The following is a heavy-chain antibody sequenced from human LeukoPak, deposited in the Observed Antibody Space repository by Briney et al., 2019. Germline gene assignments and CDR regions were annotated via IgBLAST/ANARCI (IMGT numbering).Heavy chain of an antibody. CDR1: GYTFTSYD. CDR2: MNPNSGNT. V-gene: IGHV1-8*01. Sequence: ASVKVSCKASGYTFTSYDINWVRQATGQGLEWMGWMNPNSGNTGYAQKFQGRVTMTRNTSISTAYMELSSLRSEDTAVYYCARGPVRYYGSGPKEDYWGQGTLVTVSS. D-gene: IGHD3-10*01. CDR3: ARGPVRYYGSGPKEDY. J-gene: IGHJ4*02.